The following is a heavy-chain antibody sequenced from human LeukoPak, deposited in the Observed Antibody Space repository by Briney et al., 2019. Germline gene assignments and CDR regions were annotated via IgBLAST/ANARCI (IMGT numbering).Heavy chain of an antibody. V-gene: IGHV3-30-3*01. J-gene: IGHJ4*02. CDR1: GVTFSSYA. CDR2: ISYDGSNK. Sequence: GGSLRLSCAASGVTFSSYAMHWVRQAPGKGLEWVAVISYDGSNKYYADSVKGRFTISRDNSKNTLYLQMNSLRAEDTAVYYCARERGLDYWGQGTLVTVSS. CDR3: ARERGLDY.